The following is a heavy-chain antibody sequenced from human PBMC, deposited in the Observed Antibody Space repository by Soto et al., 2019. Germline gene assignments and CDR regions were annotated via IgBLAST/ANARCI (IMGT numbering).Heavy chain of an antibody. CDR2: ISYDGSNK. J-gene: IGHJ4*02. CDR1: GFTFSSYA. Sequence: QVQLVESGGGVVQPGRSLRLSCAASGFTFSSYAMHWVRQAPGKGLEWVAVISYDGSNKYYADSVKGRFTISRDNSKNTLYLQMNSLRAEDTAEYYCARDGGSGYSYGTGLDYWGQGTLVTVSS. V-gene: IGHV3-30-3*01. D-gene: IGHD5-18*01. CDR3: ARDGGSGYSYGTGLDY.